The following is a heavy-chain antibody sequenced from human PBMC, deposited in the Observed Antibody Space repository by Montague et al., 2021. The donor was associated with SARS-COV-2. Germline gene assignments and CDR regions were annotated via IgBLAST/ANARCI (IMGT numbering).Heavy chain of an antibody. J-gene: IGHJ4*02. CDR2: IFFNRGP. CDR1: GVSINEYF. D-gene: IGHD4-11*01. V-gene: IGHV4-59*01. CDR3: VSGRDGSYSHFHF. Sequence: TLSLTCTVSGVSINEYFWTWIRQTPGKGLEWIGYIFFNRGPIHNASLKNRVTISLDTSKSQVSLRLTSVTAADTAVYFCVSGRDGSYSHFHFWGQGALVTVSS.